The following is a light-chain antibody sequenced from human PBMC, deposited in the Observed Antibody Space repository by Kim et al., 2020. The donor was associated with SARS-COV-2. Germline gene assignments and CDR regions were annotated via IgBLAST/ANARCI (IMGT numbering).Light chain of an antibody. J-gene: IGKJ5*01. CDR1: QSVSSY. V-gene: IGKV3-11*01. Sequence: WSPGERATLSCRASQSVSSYFAWYQQKPGQAPRLLIYDASTRATGIPVKFSGSGSGTDFTLTISSLEPEDFAVYYCQQCDNWPPTFGQGTRLEIK. CDR2: DAS. CDR3: QQCDNWPPT.